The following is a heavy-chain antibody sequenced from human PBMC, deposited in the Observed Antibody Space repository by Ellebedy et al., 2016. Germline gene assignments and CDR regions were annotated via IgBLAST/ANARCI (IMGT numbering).Heavy chain of an antibody. V-gene: IGHV5-51*01. CDR3: ARPYCSGGSCYSYRFDY. CDR1: GYSFTSYW. D-gene: IGHD2-15*01. J-gene: IGHJ4*02. Sequence: GESLKISCKGSGYSFTSYWIGWVRQMPGKGLEWMGIIYPGDSDTRYSPSFQGQVTISADKSISTAYLQWSSLKASDTAMYYCARPYCSGGSCYSYRFDYWGQGTLVTVSS. CDR2: IYPGDSDT.